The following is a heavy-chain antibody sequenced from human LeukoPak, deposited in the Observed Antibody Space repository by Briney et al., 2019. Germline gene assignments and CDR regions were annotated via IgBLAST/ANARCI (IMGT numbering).Heavy chain of an antibody. V-gene: IGHV1-2*02. D-gene: IGHD5-24*01. CDR2: INPNSGGT. Sequence: ASVKVSCKASGYTFTGYYMHWVRQAPGQGLEWMGWINPNSGGTNYAQKFQGRVTMTRDTSTSTAYMELSRLRSDDTAVYYCASADGYNFSGFDYWGQGTLVTVSS. CDR3: ASADGYNFSGFDY. CDR1: GYTFTGYY. J-gene: IGHJ4*02.